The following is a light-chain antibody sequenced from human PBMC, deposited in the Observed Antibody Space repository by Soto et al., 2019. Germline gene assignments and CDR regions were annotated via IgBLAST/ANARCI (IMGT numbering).Light chain of an antibody. J-gene: IGLJ2*01. CDR2: DVS. V-gene: IGLV2-14*03. CDR3: SSYTTSNTVV. Sequence: QSALTQPASVSGSPGQSITISCTGTGSDVGGYNYVSWYQHHPGKAPKLIIYDVSNRPSGVSDRFSGSKSGNTASLTISGLQAEDEADYYCSSYTTSNTVVFGGGTKVTVL. CDR1: GSDVGGYNY.